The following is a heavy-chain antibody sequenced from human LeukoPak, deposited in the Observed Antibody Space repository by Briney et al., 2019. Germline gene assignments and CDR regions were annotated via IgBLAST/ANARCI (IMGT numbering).Heavy chain of an antibody. V-gene: IGHV4-59*01. D-gene: IGHD4-17*01. J-gene: IGHJ4*02. Sequence: SETLSLTCIISGGTISSYYWSWIRQSPGKGLEWIGYVYYSGGTNYNPSLRSRVTISVDTSKNHFSLKLSSVTAADSAVYYCARVSWPPGTRWYYFDNWGQGTLVTVSS. CDR2: VYYSGGT. CDR1: GGTISSYY. CDR3: ARVSWPPGTRWYYFDN.